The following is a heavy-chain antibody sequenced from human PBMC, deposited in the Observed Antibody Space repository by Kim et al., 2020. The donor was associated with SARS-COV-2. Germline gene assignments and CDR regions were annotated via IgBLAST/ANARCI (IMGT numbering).Heavy chain of an antibody. J-gene: IGHJ4*02. CDR2: IYYSGST. CDR3: ARHVDTTIVDDY. D-gene: IGHD5-18*01. V-gene: IGHV4-31*03. Sequence: SETLSLTCTVSGGSISSGGYYWSWIRQHPGKGLEWIGYIYYSGSTYYNPSLKSRVTISVDTSKNQFSLKVRSVTAADTAAYYCARHVDTTIVDDYWGQGTLVTVSS. CDR1: GGSISSGGYY.